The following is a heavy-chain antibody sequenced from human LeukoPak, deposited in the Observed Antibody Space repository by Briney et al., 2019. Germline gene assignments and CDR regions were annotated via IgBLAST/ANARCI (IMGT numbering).Heavy chain of an antibody. Sequence: ASVKVSCKASGYTFTGYYMHWVRQAPGQGLEWMGWINPNSGGTNYAQKFQGRVTMTRDTSISTAYMELSRLRSDDTAVYYCARGDQYDSSGEYYYYGMDVWGQGTTVTVPS. D-gene: IGHD3-22*01. CDR1: GYTFTGYY. CDR3: ARGDQYDSSGEYYYYGMDV. CDR2: INPNSGGT. J-gene: IGHJ6*02. V-gene: IGHV1-2*02.